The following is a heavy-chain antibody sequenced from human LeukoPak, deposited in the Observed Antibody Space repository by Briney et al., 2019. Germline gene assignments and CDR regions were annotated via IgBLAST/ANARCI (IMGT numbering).Heavy chain of an antibody. J-gene: IGHJ4*02. V-gene: IGHV3-23*01. Sequence: GESLRLSRAASGFTFSSYAMSWVRQAPGKGLEWVSAISGSGDSTYYADSVKGRFTISRDNSKNTLYLEMNSLRVEDTAVYYCAKGRYGSGSYSIDYWGQGTLVTVSS. D-gene: IGHD3-10*01. CDR2: ISGSGDST. CDR1: GFTFSSYA. CDR3: AKGRYGSGSYSIDY.